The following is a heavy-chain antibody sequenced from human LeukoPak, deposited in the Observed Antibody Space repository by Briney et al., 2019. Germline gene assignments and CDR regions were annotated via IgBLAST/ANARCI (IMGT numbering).Heavy chain of an antibody. CDR1: GFAFSNFA. CDR3: ARERGGFGGYLPYYYLDV. J-gene: IGHJ6*03. CDR2: ISGSSGNI. Sequence: PGGSLRLSCAASGFAFSNFAMSWVRQAPGKGLECVSYISGSSGNIYYAGSVEGRFTISRDNTKNSLYLQMNSLRAEDTAIYYYARERGGFGGYLPYYYLDVWGKGTTVTVSS. D-gene: IGHD5-12*01. V-gene: IGHV3-48*04.